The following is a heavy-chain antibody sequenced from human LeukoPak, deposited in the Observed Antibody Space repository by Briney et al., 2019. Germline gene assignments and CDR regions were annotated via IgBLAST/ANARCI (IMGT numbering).Heavy chain of an antibody. J-gene: IGHJ5*01. CDR3: AKDRPSLRENIGHYCGRGGDS. V-gene: IGHV3-23*01. Sequence: GGPLPLSCQASGFNFYMYAMSWLRQAPRKGLDWVASMCGTAGCTCYPGSVKGRFANSRDHSTNVLYLRMNSLTAEDTAIYYWAKDRPSLRENIGHYCGRGGDSWGQGTLATVP. CDR2: MCGTAGCT. CDR1: GFNFYMYA. D-gene: IGHD2/OR15-2a*01.